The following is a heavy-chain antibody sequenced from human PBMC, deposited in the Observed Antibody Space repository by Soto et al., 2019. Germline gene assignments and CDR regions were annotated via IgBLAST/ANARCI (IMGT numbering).Heavy chain of an antibody. V-gene: IGHV3-23*01. CDR2: ISGSGGST. Sequence: GGSLILSCAASGFTFSSYAMSWVRQAPGKGLEWVSAISGSGGSTYYADSVKGRFTISRDNSKNTLYLQMNSLRAEDTAVYYCEKGGYSYGYINYWGQGTLVTVSS. D-gene: IGHD5-18*01. J-gene: IGHJ4*02. CDR3: EKGGYSYGYINY. CDR1: GFTFSSYA.